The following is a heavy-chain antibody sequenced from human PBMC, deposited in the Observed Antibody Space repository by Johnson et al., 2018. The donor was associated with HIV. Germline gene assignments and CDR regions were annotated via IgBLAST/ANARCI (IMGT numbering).Heavy chain of an antibody. V-gene: IGHV3-30*03. CDR3: ARSQTMIVDGADAFDI. CDR2: ISYDGSNK. D-gene: IGHD3-22*01. Sequence: HVQLVESGGGVVQPGRSLRLSCAASGFSFDDYGMSWVRQAAGKGLEWVAVISYDGSNKYYADSVKGRFTISRDNSKNTLYLQMNSLRAEDTAVYYCARSQTMIVDGADAFDIWGQGTMVTVSS. CDR1: GFSFDDYG. J-gene: IGHJ3*02.